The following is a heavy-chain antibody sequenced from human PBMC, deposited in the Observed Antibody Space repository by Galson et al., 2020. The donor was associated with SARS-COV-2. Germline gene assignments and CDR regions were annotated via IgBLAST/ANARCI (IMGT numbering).Heavy chain of an antibody. J-gene: IGHJ6*02. CDR3: TTVDYFCYYTMDV. Sequence: TGGSLRLSCAASGFTFSNAWLNWVRQAPGKGLEWVGQIKTKTGDGSIDYAAPVKGRFTISRDDSQDTLYLHMSSLKTEDTGVYYCTTVDYFCYYTMDVWGRGTTVTVSS. D-gene: IGHD4-17*01. CDR2: IKTKTGDGSI. V-gene: IGHV3-15*01. CDR1: GFTFSNAW.